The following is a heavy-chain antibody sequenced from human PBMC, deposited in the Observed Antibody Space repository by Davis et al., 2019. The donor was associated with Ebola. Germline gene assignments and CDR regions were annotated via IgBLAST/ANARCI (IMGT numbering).Heavy chain of an antibody. V-gene: IGHV3-66*01. J-gene: IGHJ4*02. CDR2: IYSGGST. CDR1: GFTVSSNY. CDR3: AKSGGVLGQVDF. D-gene: IGHD3-16*01. Sequence: GGSLRLSCAASGFTVSSNYMTWVRQAPGKGLEWVSVIYSGGSTDYADSVKGRFSISRDNSKNTLYLQMNSLRAEDTAVYYCAKSGGVLGQVDFWGQGTLVTVSS.